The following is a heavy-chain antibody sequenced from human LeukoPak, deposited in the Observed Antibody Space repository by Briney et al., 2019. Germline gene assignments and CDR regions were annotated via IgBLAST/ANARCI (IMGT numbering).Heavy chain of an antibody. CDR1: GYSFTGYY. D-gene: IGHD4-23*01. V-gene: IGHV1-2*02. Sequence: ASVRVSSMASGYSFTGYYMHWVRQAPGQGRGWVGWINPNSGGTNYAQKFQGRVTITRDTTIRTACMDMSRLRSDGTAVYYCLRDRLMTTVVTLPDSWGQGTLVTVSS. J-gene: IGHJ5*01. CDR3: LRDRLMTTVVTLPDS. CDR2: INPNSGGT.